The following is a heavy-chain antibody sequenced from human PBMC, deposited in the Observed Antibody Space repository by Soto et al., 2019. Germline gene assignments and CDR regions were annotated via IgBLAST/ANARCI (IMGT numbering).Heavy chain of an antibody. CDR2: IIGSGDNT. CDR1: GFTFSSYA. J-gene: IGHJ4*02. V-gene: IGHV3-23*01. D-gene: IGHD6-13*01. CDR3: ANGFEEQQLEPLHY. Sequence: EVQLLESGGGLVQPGGSLRLSCAASGFTFSSYAMSWVRQAPGKGLEWVSHIIGSGDNTYYADAVKGRFTISRDNSKNTLYLQMNSLRAEDTAVYYCANGFEEQQLEPLHYWGQGTLVTVSS.